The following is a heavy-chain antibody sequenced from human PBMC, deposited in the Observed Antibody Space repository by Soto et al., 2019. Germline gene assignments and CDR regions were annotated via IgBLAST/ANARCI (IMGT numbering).Heavy chain of an antibody. D-gene: IGHD2-15*01. Sequence: ASVKVSCKASGYTFTRYNVHWVRQAPGQGLEWMAIINPSGGTTYYVQKFEGRVTLTTDTSTSTVYMELRSLRSDDTAVYYCARVSGGGSEYFFDYWGQGTLVTVSS. V-gene: IGHV1-46*01. CDR3: ARVSGGGSEYFFDY. J-gene: IGHJ4*02. CDR2: INPSGGTT. CDR1: GYTFTRYN.